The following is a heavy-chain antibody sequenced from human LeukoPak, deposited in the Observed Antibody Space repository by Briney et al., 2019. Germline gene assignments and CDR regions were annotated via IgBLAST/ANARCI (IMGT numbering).Heavy chain of an antibody. Sequence: GGSLRLSCAASGFTFSSYAMSWVRQAPGKGLEWVSGISGSGGGTYYADSVKGRFTISRDNSKNTLYLQMNSLRAEDTAVYYCAITSEDNWNYVGGPYYFDYWGQGTLVTVSS. CDR3: AITSEDNWNYVGGPYYFDY. V-gene: IGHV3-23*01. D-gene: IGHD1-7*01. CDR2: ISGSGGGT. CDR1: GFTFSSYA. J-gene: IGHJ4*02.